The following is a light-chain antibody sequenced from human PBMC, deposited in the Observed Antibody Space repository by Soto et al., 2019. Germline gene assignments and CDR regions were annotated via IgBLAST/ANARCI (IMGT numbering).Light chain of an antibody. V-gene: IGKV3-15*01. CDR2: GAS. J-gene: IGKJ3*01. CDR3: HHYNNCPPFT. CDR1: QSVSST. Sequence: EIVISQSTVTLSVSPGGRATLSCRASQSVSSTLSWYQQKPGQAPRLLIYGASTRATGIPTRFSGSESRTDFNLTNSSLQSEDFAVYYYHHYNNCPPFTFGPGPIVDIK.